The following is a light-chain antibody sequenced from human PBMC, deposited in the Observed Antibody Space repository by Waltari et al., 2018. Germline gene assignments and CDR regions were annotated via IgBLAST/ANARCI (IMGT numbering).Light chain of an antibody. CDR3: QVWEGSSDHYV. Sequence: SYVLTPPASVSVAPGKTARITCEGNTIGGKTVHWYQLRPGQAPVLVVHDDSDRPSGIPERFSGSNSGNTATLTISGVEVGDEGDYYCQVWEGSSDHYVFGTGTAVSV. CDR2: DDS. V-gene: IGLV3-21*03. J-gene: IGLJ1*01. CDR1: TIGGKT.